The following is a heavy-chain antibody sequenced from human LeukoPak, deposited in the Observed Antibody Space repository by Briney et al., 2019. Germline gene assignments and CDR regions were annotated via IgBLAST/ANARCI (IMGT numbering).Heavy chain of an antibody. D-gene: IGHD3-22*01. CDR3: AILPARDTYYYDSSGYYRPGVH. CDR2: IYYSGST. Sequence: SEALSLTCTVSGGAISSSHYYCGWILQPPGKVLEWIGSIYYSGSTSYNSSLNSRVTISVDTSKNQFSLKLSSVTAAETAVYYCAILPARDTYYYDSSGYYRPGVHWGQGTLVTVSS. J-gene: IGHJ4*02. V-gene: IGHV4-39*07. CDR1: GGAISSSHYY.